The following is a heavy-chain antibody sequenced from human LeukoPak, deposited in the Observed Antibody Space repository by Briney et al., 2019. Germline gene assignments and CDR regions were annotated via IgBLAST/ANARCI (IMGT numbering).Heavy chain of an antibody. CDR3: AVTSPATVSDEGYYYGMDV. Sequence: MTSETLSLTCTVSGGSISSGDYYWSWIRQPPGKGLEWIGSIYYSGSTYYNPSLKSRVTISVDTSKNQFSLKLSSVTAADTAVYYCAVTSPATVSDEGYYYGMDVWGQGTTVTVSS. D-gene: IGHD4-4*01. CDR1: GGSISSGDYY. V-gene: IGHV4-39*01. J-gene: IGHJ6*02. CDR2: IYYSGST.